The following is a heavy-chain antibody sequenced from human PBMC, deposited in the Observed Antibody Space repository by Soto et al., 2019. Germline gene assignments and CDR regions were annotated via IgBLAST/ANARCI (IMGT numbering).Heavy chain of an antibody. CDR2: IYYSGST. V-gene: IGHV4-39*01. CDR3: ACIFSGGYGYGFYYYGMDV. J-gene: IGHJ6*02. D-gene: IGHD5-18*01. Sequence: SEILSLTCTVSGGSISSSSYYWGWIRQPPGKGLEWIGSIYYSGSTYYNPSLKSRVTISVDTSKNQFSLKLSSVTAADTAVYYCACIFSGGYGYGFYYYGMDVWGQGTTVT. CDR1: GGSISSSSYY.